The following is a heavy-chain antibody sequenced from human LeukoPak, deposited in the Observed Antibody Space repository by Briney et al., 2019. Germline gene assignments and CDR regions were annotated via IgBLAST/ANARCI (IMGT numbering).Heavy chain of an antibody. Sequence: SETLSLTCTVSGGSISSNYWSWIRQPPGKGLECIGYIYYSGSTNYNPSLKSRITISVDTSKNQFSLKLSSVTAADTAMYYCARTTMVPAAMHTWCFDLWGRGTLVTVSS. D-gene: IGHD2-2*01. CDR3: ARTTMVPAAMHTWCFDL. CDR2: IYYSGST. V-gene: IGHV4-59*01. J-gene: IGHJ2*01. CDR1: GGSISSNY.